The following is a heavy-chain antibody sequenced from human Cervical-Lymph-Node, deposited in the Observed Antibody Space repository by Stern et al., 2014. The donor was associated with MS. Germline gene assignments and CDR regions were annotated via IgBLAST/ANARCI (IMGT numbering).Heavy chain of an antibody. V-gene: IGHV3-23*04. CDR3: AKDTGHSNAWSDWYFDL. CDR2: TRGSGGMR. D-gene: IGHD6-19*01. CDR1: GFTFSSYA. J-gene: IGHJ2*01. Sequence: EVQLVESGGGSVQPLGSLRLSCAGSGFTFSSYAMSWVRQAPGKGLEWVSSTRGSGGMRFYADSVKGRFTISRDNAKKTLYLQMNSLRAEDTAVYYCAKDTGHSNAWSDWYFDLWGRGTLVTVSS.